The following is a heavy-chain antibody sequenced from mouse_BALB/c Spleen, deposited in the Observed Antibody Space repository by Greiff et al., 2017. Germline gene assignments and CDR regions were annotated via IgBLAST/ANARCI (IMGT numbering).Heavy chain of an antibody. CDR3: ARHYGNYYAMDY. V-gene: IGHV5-12-1*01. CDR1: GFAFSSYD. Sequence: EVQRVESGGGLVKPGGSLKLSCAASGFAFSSYDMSWVRQTPEKRLEWVAYISSGGGSTYYPDTVKGRFTISRDNAKNTLYLQMSSLKSEDTAMYYCARHYGNYYAMDYWGQGTSVTVSS. CDR2: ISSGGGST. J-gene: IGHJ4*01. D-gene: IGHD2-1*01.